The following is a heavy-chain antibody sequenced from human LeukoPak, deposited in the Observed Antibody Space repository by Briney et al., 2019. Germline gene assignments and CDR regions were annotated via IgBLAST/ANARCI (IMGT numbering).Heavy chain of an antibody. CDR1: GYTFTSYG. CDR3: ARARPYGDYVYYYYYMDV. Sequence: GASVNVSCKASGYTFTSYGISWVRQAPGQGLEWMGWISAYNGNTNYAQKLQGRVTMTTDTSTSTAYMELRSLRSDDTAVYYCARARPYGDYVYYYYYMDVWGKGTTVTVSS. D-gene: IGHD4-17*01. V-gene: IGHV1-18*01. J-gene: IGHJ6*03. CDR2: ISAYNGNT.